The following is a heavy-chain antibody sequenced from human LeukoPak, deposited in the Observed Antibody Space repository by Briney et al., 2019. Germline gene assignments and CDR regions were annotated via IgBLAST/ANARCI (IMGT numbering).Heavy chain of an antibody. V-gene: IGHV1-18*01. Sequence: ASVKVSCKASGYTFTSYVISWVRQAPGQGLEWMGWISAYNGNTNYAQKLQGRVTMTTDTSTSTAYMELRSLRSDDTAVYYCARDREIYDFWSGYLDYFDYWGQGTLVTVSS. CDR3: ARDREIYDFWSGYLDYFDY. J-gene: IGHJ4*02. D-gene: IGHD3-3*01. CDR2: ISAYNGNT. CDR1: GYTFTSYV.